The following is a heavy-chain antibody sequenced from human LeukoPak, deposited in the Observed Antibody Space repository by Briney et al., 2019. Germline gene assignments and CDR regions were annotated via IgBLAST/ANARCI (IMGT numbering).Heavy chain of an antibody. D-gene: IGHD3-10*01. V-gene: IGHV4-59*01. J-gene: IGHJ6*02. CDR2: IFYSGST. Sequence: PSETLSLTCTVSGGSISRNYWSWIRQPPGKGLEWIGYIFYSGSTNYNPSLKSRVTISVDTSKNQFSLKLSSVTAADTAVYYCARDRITMVRGVISTTDYYYYGMDVWGQGTTVTVSS. CDR1: GGSISRNY. CDR3: ARDRITMVRGVISTTDYYYYGMDV.